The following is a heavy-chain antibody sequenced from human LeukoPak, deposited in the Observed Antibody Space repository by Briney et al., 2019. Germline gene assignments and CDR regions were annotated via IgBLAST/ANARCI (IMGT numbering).Heavy chain of an antibody. CDR2: ISAYNGNT. J-gene: IGHJ3*02. D-gene: IGHD3-10*01. Sequence: GASVKVSCKPSGYTFTSYGISWVRQAPGQGLEWMGWISAYNGNTNYAQKLQGRVTMTTDTSTSTAYMELRSLRSDDTAVYYCARGGSQSELRFGDSNDFDIWGQGTMVTVSS. V-gene: IGHV1-18*01. CDR3: ARGGSQSELRFGDSNDFDI. CDR1: GYTFTSYG.